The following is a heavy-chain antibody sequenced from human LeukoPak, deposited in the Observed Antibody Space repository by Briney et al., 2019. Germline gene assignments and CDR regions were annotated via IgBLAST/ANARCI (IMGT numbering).Heavy chain of an antibody. CDR1: GYTFTGYY. CDR3: ARGMVRGVIMTPFDY. J-gene: IGHJ4*02. D-gene: IGHD3-10*01. Sequence: ASVKVSCKASGYTFTGYYMHWVRQAPGQGLEWMGWINPNSGGTNYAQKFQGRVTMTRDTSISTAYMELSRLRSDDTAVYYCARGMVRGVIMTPFDYWGQGTLVTVSS. CDR2: INPNSGGT. V-gene: IGHV1-2*02.